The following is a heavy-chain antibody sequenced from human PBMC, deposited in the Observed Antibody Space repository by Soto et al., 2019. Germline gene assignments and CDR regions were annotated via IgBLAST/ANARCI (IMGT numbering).Heavy chain of an antibody. D-gene: IGHD1-26*01. Sequence: GASVKVSCKASGFTFTSSAVQWVRQARGQRLEWIGWIVVGSGNTNYAQKFQERVTITRDMSTSTAYMELSSLRSEDTAVYYCAAYSGSYSAILPSYFDYWGQGTLVNVSS. J-gene: IGHJ4*02. V-gene: IGHV1-58*01. CDR1: GFTFTSSA. CDR3: AAYSGSYSAILPSYFDY. CDR2: IVVGSGNT.